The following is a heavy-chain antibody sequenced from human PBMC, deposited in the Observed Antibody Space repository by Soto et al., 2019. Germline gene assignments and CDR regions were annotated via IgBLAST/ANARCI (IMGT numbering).Heavy chain of an antibody. J-gene: IGHJ4*02. D-gene: IGHD1-7*01. V-gene: IGHV3-73*01. Sequence: GGSLRLSCAASGFTFSGSAMHWVRQASGKGLEWVGRIRSKANSYATAYAASVKGRFTISRDDSKNTAYLQMNSLKTEDTAVYYCTRLDKTTLFDYWGQGTLVTVSS. CDR3: TRLDKTTLFDY. CDR1: GFTFSGSA. CDR2: IRSKANSYAT.